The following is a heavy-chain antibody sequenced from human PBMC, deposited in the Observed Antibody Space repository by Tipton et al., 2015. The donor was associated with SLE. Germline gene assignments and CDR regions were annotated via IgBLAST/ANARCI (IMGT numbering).Heavy chain of an antibody. D-gene: IGHD3-10*01. Sequence: GSLRLSCAASGFTFSSYSMNWVRQAPGKGLEWVSSISSSSSYIYYADSVKGRFTISRDNAKNTLYLQMNSLRAEDTAVYYCARDSGLWFGGGYYYYMDVWGKGTTVTVSS. J-gene: IGHJ6*03. CDR3: ARDSGLWFGGGYYYYMDV. CDR2: ISSSSSYI. CDR1: GFTFSSYS. V-gene: IGHV3-21*01.